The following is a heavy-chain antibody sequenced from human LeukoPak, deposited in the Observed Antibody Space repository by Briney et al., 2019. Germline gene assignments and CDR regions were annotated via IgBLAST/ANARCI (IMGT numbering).Heavy chain of an antibody. J-gene: IGHJ4*02. CDR2: IYHSGST. D-gene: IGHD1-26*01. Sequence: SETLSLTCTVSGYSISSGYYWGWIRQPPGKGLEWIGSIYHSGSTYYNPSLKSRVTISVDTSKNQFSLKLSSVTAADTAVYYCASSIGGAHAFDYWGQGTLVTVSS. CDR3: ASSIGGAHAFDY. CDR1: GYSISSGYY. V-gene: IGHV4-38-2*02.